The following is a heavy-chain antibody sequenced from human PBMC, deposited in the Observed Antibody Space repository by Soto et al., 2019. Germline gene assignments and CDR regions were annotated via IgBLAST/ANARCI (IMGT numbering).Heavy chain of an antibody. CDR2: ISSHNDNT. V-gene: IGHV1-18*01. CDR1: GYSFTSYG. D-gene: IGHD3-22*01. J-gene: IGHJ4*02. Sequence: ASVKVSCKASGYSFTSYGFSWVRQAPGQGPEWMGWISSHNDNTKYAQKLQGRVTMTTDTSTSTAYMELRSLRSDDTAVYYCARDIVFEDSSGNLSGYWGQGTLVTVSS. CDR3: ARDIVFEDSSGNLSGY.